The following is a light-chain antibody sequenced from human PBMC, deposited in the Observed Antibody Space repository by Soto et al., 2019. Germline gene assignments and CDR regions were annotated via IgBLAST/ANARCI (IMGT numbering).Light chain of an antibody. CDR1: SSDVGGYNY. V-gene: IGLV2-14*01. CDR2: DVS. CDR3: SSYTTSNTRQIV. Sequence: QSVLTQPASVSGSPGQSITISCTGTSSDVGGYNYVSWYQQHPDKAPKFMIYDVSNRPSGGSNRFSGSKSGNTAALTISGLQAEDEADYYCSSYTTSNTRQIVFGTGTKLTVL. J-gene: IGLJ1*01.